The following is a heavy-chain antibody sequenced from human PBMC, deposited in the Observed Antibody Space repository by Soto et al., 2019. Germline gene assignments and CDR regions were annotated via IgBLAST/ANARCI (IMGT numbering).Heavy chain of an antibody. D-gene: IGHD1-26*01. CDR1: GFTFSSYA. CDR3: VKDRWVDF. CDR2: ISSNGGPT. Sequence: SGGSLRLSCVVSGFTFSSYAMHWVRQAPGKGLEYVSSISSNGGPTYYVDSVNGRFTISSDNSKNTLYLQMSSLRLEDTAVYYCVKDRWVDFWGQGTLVTVSS. V-gene: IGHV3-64D*06. J-gene: IGHJ4*02.